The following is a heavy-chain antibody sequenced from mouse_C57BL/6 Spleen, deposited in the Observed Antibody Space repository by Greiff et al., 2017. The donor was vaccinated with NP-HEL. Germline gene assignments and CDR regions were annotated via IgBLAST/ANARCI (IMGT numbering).Heavy chain of an antibody. CDR2: ISDGGSYT. CDR1: GFTFSSYA. V-gene: IGHV5-4*01. D-gene: IGHD4-1*01. Sequence: DVQLVESGGGLVKPGGSLKLSCAASGFTFSSYAMSWVRQTPEKRLEWVATISDGGSYTYYPDNVKGRFTISRDNAKNNLYLQMSHLKSEDTAMYYCARGGNWDGFAYWGQGTLVTVSA. J-gene: IGHJ3*01. CDR3: ARGGNWDGFAY.